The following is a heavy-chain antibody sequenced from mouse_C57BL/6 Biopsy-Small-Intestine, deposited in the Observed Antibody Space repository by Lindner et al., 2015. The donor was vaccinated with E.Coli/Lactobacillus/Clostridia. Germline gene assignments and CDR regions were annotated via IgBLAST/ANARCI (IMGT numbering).Heavy chain of an antibody. CDR1: GFAFTTYL. CDR3: ARTSYLDY. Sequence: VQLQESGAELVRPGTSVKVSCRASGFAFTTYLIEWVKQRPGQGLEWIGVINPGSGGTNYNEKFKGKATLTADKSSNTAYMQLSSLTSEDSAVYFCARTSYLDYWGQGTTLTVSS. J-gene: IGHJ2*01. CDR2: INPGSGGT. V-gene: IGHV1-54*01.